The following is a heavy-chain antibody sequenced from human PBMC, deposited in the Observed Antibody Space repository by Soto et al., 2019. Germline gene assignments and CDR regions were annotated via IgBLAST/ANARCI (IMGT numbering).Heavy chain of an antibody. CDR1: VASISSYY. CDR3: ARHNYGSGSTYFDY. CDR2: IYYSGST. V-gene: IGHV4-59*08. Sequence: QVQLQESGPGLVKPSETLSLTCTVSVASISSYYWSWIRQPPGRGLEGIGYIYYSGSTNYNPSLKSRVTISVDTSKNQFSLKLNSMTAADTAVYYCARHNYGSGSTYFDYWGQGTLVTVSS. J-gene: IGHJ4*02. D-gene: IGHD3-10*01.